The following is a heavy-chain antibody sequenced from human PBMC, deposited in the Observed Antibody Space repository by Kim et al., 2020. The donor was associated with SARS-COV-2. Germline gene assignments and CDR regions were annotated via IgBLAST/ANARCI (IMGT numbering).Heavy chain of an antibody. Sequence: SETLSLTCTVSGGSVSSGSYYWSWIRQPPGKGLEWIGYIYYSGSTNYNPSLKSRVTISVDTSKNQFSLKLSSVTAADTAVYYCAREKVRGVIGYWGQGTL. CDR2: IYYSGST. D-gene: IGHD3-10*01. CDR1: GGSVSSGSYY. CDR3: AREKVRGVIGY. V-gene: IGHV4-61*01. J-gene: IGHJ4*02.